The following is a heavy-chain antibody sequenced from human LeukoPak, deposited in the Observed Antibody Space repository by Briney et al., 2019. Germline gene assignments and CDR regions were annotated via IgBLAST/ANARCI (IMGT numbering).Heavy chain of an antibody. CDR1: GFTFSSYW. CDR3: ASGYDRHDN. V-gene: IGHV3-7*01. D-gene: IGHD5-12*01. Sequence: GGSLRLSCAASGFTFSSYWMSWVRQAPGKGPEWVANLKQDGNEKYYVDSVKGRFTISRDNAKNSLFLQMNSLRAEDTAVYYCASGYDRHDNWGQGTLVTVSS. J-gene: IGHJ4*02. CDR2: LKQDGNEK.